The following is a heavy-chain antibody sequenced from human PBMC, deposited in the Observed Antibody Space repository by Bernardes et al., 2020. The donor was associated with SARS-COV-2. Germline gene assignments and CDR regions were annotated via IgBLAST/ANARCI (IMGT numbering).Heavy chain of an antibody. CDR3: ARLGGGIAVEDYYYGMDV. CDR1: GYTFTGYY. Sequence: ASVKVSCKASGYTFTGYYMHWVRQAPGQGLEWMGWINPNSGGTNYAQRFQGRVTMTRDTSISTAYMELSRLRFDDTAVYYCARLGGGIAVEDYYYGMDVWGQGTTVTVSS. D-gene: IGHD6-19*01. CDR2: INPNSGGT. V-gene: IGHV1-2*02. J-gene: IGHJ6*02.